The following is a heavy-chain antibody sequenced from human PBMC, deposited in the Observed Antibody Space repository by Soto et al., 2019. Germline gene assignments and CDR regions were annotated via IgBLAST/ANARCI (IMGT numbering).Heavy chain of an antibody. D-gene: IGHD3-3*02. CDR1: GYTFTSYD. CDR2: MNPNSGNT. Sequence: ASVKVSCKASGYTFTSYDINWVRQATGQGLEWMGWMNPNSGNTGYAQKFQGRVTMTRNTSISTAYMELSSLRSEDTAVYYCARSPGYSIFYYYYGMDVWGQGTTGIVS. V-gene: IGHV1-8*01. J-gene: IGHJ6*02. CDR3: ARSPGYSIFYYYYGMDV.